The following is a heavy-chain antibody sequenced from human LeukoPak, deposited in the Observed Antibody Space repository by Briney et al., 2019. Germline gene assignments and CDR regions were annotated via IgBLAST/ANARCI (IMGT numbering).Heavy chain of an antibody. Sequence: SVKASCKASGGTFSSYAISWVRQAPGQGLEWMGRIIPILGIANYAQKFQDRVTMTRDTSTSTVYMELSSLRSEDTAVYYCARGRDPVLVVGTPRRSTGGFDSWGQGTPVSVSP. D-gene: IGHD2-8*02. CDR3: ARGRDPVLVVGTPRRSTGGFDS. J-gene: IGHJ4*02. V-gene: IGHV1-69*04. CDR1: GGTFSSYA. CDR2: IIPILGIA.